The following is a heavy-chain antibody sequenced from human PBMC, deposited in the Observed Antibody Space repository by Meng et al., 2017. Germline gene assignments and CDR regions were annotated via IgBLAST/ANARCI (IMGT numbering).Heavy chain of an antibody. J-gene: IGHJ3*02. CDR1: VGTFSSNA. V-gene: IGHV1-69*06. D-gene: IGHD3-16*01. Sequence: QVRRGQLGAGVTKPGSWVKVSCKAPVGTFSSNAISWLRPAPGQVLEWMGGIIPIFGTAKYAQKFQGRVTITAEKSTSTAYMELSSLRSDDTAAYYCARGPTGGAFDIWGQGTMVTVSS. CDR2: IIPIFGTA. CDR3: ARGPTGGAFDI.